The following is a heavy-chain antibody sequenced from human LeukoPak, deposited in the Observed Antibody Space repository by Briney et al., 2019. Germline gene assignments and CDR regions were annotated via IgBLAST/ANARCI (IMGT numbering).Heavy chain of an antibody. V-gene: IGHV3-15*01. CDR3: TRGPRPFDY. Sequence: GGSLRLSCTASGFTFSNAWMSWVRQAPGEGLEWVGRITKKIDGGTTTYAAPVRGRFTISRDDSKDTLYLQMNSLKTDDTAVYYCTRGPRPFDYWGQGTLVTVSS. J-gene: IGHJ4*02. CDR1: GFTFSNAW. CDR2: ITKKIDGGTT.